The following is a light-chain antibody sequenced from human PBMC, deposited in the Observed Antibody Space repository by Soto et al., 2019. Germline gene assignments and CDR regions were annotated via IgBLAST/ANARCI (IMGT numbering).Light chain of an antibody. CDR3: QQSYDTRMYT. J-gene: IGKJ2*01. V-gene: IGKV1-39*01. CDR2: SAS. CDR1: QSVTNY. Sequence: DIQMTQSPSSLSASVGDRVTITCRASQSVTNYLNWYQQKPGKAPILLLYSASTLQSGVPSRFSGSGSGTDFTLTISTLQPEDFATYFCQQSYDTRMYTFGQGTKLEI.